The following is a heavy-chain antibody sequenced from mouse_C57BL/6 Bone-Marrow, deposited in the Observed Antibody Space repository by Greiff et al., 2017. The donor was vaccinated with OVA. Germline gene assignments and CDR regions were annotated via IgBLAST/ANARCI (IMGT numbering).Heavy chain of an antibody. D-gene: IGHD2-1*01. CDR1: GYTFTDYY. V-gene: IGHV1-76*01. CDR3: AKPPYYGNYVGYFDV. J-gene: IGHJ1*03. Sequence: VQLQQSGAELVRPGASVKLSCKASGYTFTDYYINWVKQRPGQGLEWIARIYPGSGNTYYNEKFKGKATLTAEKSSSTAYMQLSSLTSEDSAVYFCAKPPYYGNYVGYFDVWGTGTTVTVSS. CDR2: IYPGSGNT.